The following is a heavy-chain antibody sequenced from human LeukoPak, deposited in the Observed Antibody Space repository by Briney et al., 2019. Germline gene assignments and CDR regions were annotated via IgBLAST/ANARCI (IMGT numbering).Heavy chain of an antibody. CDR1: GYTFSSHG. CDR2: ISCYDGET. CDR3: ARPEWGNWFDP. V-gene: IGHV1-18*01. J-gene: IGHJ5*02. D-gene: IGHD3-3*01. Sequence: ASVKVSCKASGYTFSSHGISWVRQAPGQGLEWMGWISCYDGETKYAQKFQGRVTMTTDTSTSTAYMEVRSLRSDDTAVYYCARPEWGNWFDPWGQGTLVTVSS.